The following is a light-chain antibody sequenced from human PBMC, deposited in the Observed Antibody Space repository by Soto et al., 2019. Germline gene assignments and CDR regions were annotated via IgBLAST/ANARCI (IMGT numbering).Light chain of an antibody. Sequence: QSVLTQPPSASGSPGQSVTISCTGTSSDVGGYNFVSWYQQHPGKAPKLIIYEVTKRPSGVPDRFSGSKSGNTASLTVSGLQAEDEADYYCSSYSGTNNYVFGPGTQLTVL. CDR3: SSYSGTNNYV. V-gene: IGLV2-8*01. CDR2: EVT. CDR1: SSDVGGYNF. J-gene: IGLJ7*01.